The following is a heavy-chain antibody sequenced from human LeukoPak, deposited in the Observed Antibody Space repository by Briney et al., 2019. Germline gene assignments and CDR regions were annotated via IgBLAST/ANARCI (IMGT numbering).Heavy chain of an antibody. J-gene: IGHJ4*02. CDR1: GFTFKNHG. D-gene: IGHD5-24*01. CDR3: AALITTKLDY. CDR2: ASSDEINQ. V-gene: IGHV3-30*03. Sequence: GGSLRLSCVISGFTFKNHGLHWVRQAPGKGLEWVAVASSDEINQYYADSVKGRFIISRDNSRNTLNLQMNNLRTEDTAFYYCAALITTKLDYWGQGILVTVSS.